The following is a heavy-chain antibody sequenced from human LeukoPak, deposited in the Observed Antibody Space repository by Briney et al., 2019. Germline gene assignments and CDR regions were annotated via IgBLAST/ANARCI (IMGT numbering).Heavy chain of an antibody. J-gene: IGHJ4*02. CDR2: INHSGST. V-gene: IGHV4-34*01. Sequence: SETPSLTCAVYGGSFSGYYWSWIRQPPGKGLEWIGEINHSGSTNYNPSLKSQVTISADTSQNQFSLKLSSVTAADTAVYYCASRKLGNDYWGQGTLVTVSS. CDR1: GGSFSGYY. D-gene: IGHD7-27*01. CDR3: ASRKLGNDY.